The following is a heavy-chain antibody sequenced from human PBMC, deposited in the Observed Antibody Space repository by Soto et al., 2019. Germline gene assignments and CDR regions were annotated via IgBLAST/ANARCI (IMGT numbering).Heavy chain of an antibody. CDR3: ARGVRWLGPYYFDY. CDR1: GGSISSGGYY. CDR2: IYYSGST. Sequence: QVQLQESGPGLVKPSQTLSLTCTVSGGSISSGGYYWSWIRQHPGKGLAWIGYIYYSGSTYYNPSLKGRVTISVDTSKNQFSLKLSSVTAADTAVYYCARGVRWLGPYYFDYWGQGTLVTVSS. J-gene: IGHJ4*02. V-gene: IGHV4-31*03. D-gene: IGHD6-19*01.